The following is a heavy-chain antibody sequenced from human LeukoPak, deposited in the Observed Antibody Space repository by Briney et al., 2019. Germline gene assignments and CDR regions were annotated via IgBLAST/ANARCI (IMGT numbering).Heavy chain of an antibody. CDR3: AKEYPVYGDHEGNYYFDY. D-gene: IGHD4-17*01. CDR1: GGSISSYY. V-gene: IGHV3-23*01. CDR2: ISGSGGST. J-gene: IGHJ4*02. Sequence: ETLSLTCTVSGGSISSYYWSWVRQAPGKGLEWVSAISGSGGSTYYADSVKGRFTISRDNSKNTLYLQMNSLRAEDTAVYYCAKEYPVYGDHEGNYYFDYWGQGTLVTVSS.